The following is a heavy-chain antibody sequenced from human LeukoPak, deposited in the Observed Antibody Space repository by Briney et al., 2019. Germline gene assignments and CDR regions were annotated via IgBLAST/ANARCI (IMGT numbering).Heavy chain of an antibody. V-gene: IGHV3-48*01. D-gene: IGHD2/OR15-2a*01. CDR2: ISGSSGTI. J-gene: IGHJ4*02. CDR3: ARALGHCNGDICYGISVY. CDR1: GFIFSDYN. Sequence: GGSLRLSCAASGFIFSDYNMNWVRQAPGKGLEWISYISGSSGTIFYADSVRGRFTISRDNAKTSLYLQMDSLRAEDTAVYYCARALGHCNGDICYGISVYWGQGALVTVSS.